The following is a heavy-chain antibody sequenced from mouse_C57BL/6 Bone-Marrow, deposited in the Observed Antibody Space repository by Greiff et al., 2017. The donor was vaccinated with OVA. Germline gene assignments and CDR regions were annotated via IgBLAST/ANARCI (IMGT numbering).Heavy chain of an antibody. CDR2: IYPGSGST. V-gene: IGHV1-55*01. D-gene: IGHD1-1*01. J-gene: IGHJ2*01. CDR1: GYTFTSYW. CDR3: ARNRLYYYGSSYLDY. Sequence: QVQLKQPGAELVKPGASVKMSCKASGYTFTSYWITWVKQRPGQGLEWIGDIYPGSGSTNYNEKFKSKATLTVDTSSSTAYMQLSSLTSEDSAVYYCARNRLYYYGSSYLDYWGQGTTLTVSS.